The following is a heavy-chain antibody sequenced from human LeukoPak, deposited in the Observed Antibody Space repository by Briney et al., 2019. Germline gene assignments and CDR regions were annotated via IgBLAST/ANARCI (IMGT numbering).Heavy chain of an antibody. CDR2: ISRSGDST. Sequence: GGTLRLSCTDSGFTFSNYDMSWFRQPPGKGLEWVSVISRSGDSTSYADSVKGRFTISRDNSKKTLYLQMNSLRADDTAVYYCARPIWFGELGYWGQGTLVTVSS. J-gene: IGHJ4*02. CDR1: GFTFSNYD. D-gene: IGHD3-10*01. V-gene: IGHV3-23*01. CDR3: ARPIWFGELGY.